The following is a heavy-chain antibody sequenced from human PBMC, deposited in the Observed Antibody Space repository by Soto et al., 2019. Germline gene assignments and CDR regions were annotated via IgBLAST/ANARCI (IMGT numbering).Heavy chain of an antibody. CDR2: ISSSSSYT. Sequence: PGGSLRLSCAASGFTFSDYYMSWIRQAPGKGLEWVSYISSSSSYTNYADSVKGRFTISRDNAKNSLYLQMNSLRAEDTAVYYCESGGWGSSWLYFDYWGQGTLVTVSS. CDR3: ESGGWGSSWLYFDY. V-gene: IGHV3-11*06. J-gene: IGHJ4*02. CDR1: GFTFSDYY. D-gene: IGHD6-13*01.